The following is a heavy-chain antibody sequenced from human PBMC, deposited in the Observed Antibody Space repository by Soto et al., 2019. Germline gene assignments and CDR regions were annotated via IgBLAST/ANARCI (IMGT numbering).Heavy chain of an antibody. Sequence: GSLRLSCVASGFVFSRYGMHWVRQAPGKGLEWVAVISYDGSSKFHSDSLKGRFTISRDNSKNTLYLQMNSLRPEDTAVYYCAKGGCASTSCYCNDWGQGILVTVSS. CDR2: ISYDGSSK. CDR1: GFVFSRYG. J-gene: IGHJ4*02. CDR3: AKGGCASTSCYCND. D-gene: IGHD2-2*01. V-gene: IGHV3-30*18.